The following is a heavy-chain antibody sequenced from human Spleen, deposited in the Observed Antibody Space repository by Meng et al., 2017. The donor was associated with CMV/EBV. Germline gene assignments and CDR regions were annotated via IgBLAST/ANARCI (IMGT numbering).Heavy chain of an antibody. Sequence: GESLKISCAASGFTLNSYTVHWVRQAPGKGLEWMAVISYDGSYKYYGDSVKGRFTISRDNAKNSLYLQMNSLSAEDTALYYCAKATSIAVAGTKVSFDYWGQGTLVTVSS. V-gene: IGHV3-30-3*01. CDR1: GFTLNSYT. CDR3: AKATSIAVAGTKVSFDY. D-gene: IGHD6-19*01. CDR2: ISYDGSYK. J-gene: IGHJ4*02.